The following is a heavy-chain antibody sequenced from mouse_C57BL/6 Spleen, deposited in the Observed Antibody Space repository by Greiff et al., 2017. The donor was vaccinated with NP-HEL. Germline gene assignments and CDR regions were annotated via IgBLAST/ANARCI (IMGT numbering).Heavy chain of an antibody. CDR1: GYAFSSSW. Sequence: QVQLKESGPELVKPGASVKISCKASGYAFSSSWMNWVKQRPGKGLEWIGRIYPGDGDTNYNGKFKGKATLTADKSSSTAYMQLSSLTSEDSAVYFCALNYPAFAYWGQGTLVTVSA. CDR2: IYPGDGDT. J-gene: IGHJ3*01. D-gene: IGHD1-1*02. V-gene: IGHV1-82*01. CDR3: ALNYPAFAY.